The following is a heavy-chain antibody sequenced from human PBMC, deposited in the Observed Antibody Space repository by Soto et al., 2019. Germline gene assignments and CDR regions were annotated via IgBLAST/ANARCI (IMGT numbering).Heavy chain of an antibody. Sequence: EVQLVESGGGLVKPGGSLRLSCAASGFTFSSYSMNWVRQAPGKGLEWVSSISSSSSYIYYADSVKGRFTISRDNAKNSLYQQMNSLRAEDTAVYYCARDRFIEAAAGTKWFDPWGQGTLVTVSS. J-gene: IGHJ5*02. CDR3: ARDRFIEAAAGTKWFDP. CDR1: GFTFSSYS. V-gene: IGHV3-21*01. CDR2: ISSSSSYI. D-gene: IGHD6-13*01.